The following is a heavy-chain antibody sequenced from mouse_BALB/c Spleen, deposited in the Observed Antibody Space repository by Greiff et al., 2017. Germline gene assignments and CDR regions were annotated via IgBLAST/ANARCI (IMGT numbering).Heavy chain of an antibody. CDR3: STMITGALDY. D-gene: IGHD2-4*01. Sequence: EVKLEESGGGLVQPGGSMKLSCVASGFTFSSYWMSWVRQSPEKGLEWVAEIRLKSDNYATHYAESVKGKFTISRDDSKSRLYLQMNSLRAEDTGIYYCSTMITGALDYWGQGTSVTVSS. CDR2: IRLKSDNYAT. J-gene: IGHJ4*01. V-gene: IGHV6-6*02. CDR1: GFTFSSYW.